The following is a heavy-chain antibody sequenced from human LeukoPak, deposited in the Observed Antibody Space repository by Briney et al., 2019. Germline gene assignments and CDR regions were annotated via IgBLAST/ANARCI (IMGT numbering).Heavy chain of an antibody. Sequence: SETLSLTCTVSGGSVSSYYLSWVRQPAGKGLEWIGRIYTSGSTNYNPSLKSRVTMSVDTSKNQFSLKLSSVTATDTAVYYCARETYYYGSGSYPFDPWGQGTLVTVSS. CDR1: GGSVSSYY. D-gene: IGHD3-10*01. CDR2: IYTSGST. CDR3: ARETYYYGSGSYPFDP. J-gene: IGHJ5*02. V-gene: IGHV4-4*07.